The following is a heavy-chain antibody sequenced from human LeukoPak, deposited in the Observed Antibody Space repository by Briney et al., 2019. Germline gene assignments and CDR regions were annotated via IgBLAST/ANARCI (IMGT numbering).Heavy chain of an antibody. Sequence: PETLSLTCTVSGGSISSYYWSWIRQPAGKGLEWIGRIYTSGSTNYNPSLKSRVTISVDTSKNQFSLKLSSVTAADTAVYYCARRAVRYGMDVWGQGTTVTVSS. D-gene: IGHD4-17*01. CDR2: IYTSGST. CDR3: ARRAVRYGMDV. CDR1: GGSISSYY. J-gene: IGHJ6*02. V-gene: IGHV4-4*07.